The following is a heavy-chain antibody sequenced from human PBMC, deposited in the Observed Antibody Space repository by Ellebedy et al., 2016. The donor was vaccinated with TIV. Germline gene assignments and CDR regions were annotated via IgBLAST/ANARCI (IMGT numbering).Heavy chain of an antibody. V-gene: IGHV1-24*01. J-gene: IGHJ6*02. CDR3: ATGRPGLDTIFGVGNYGMDV. CDR2: FDPEDGET. CDR1: GYTLTELS. Sequence: ASVKVSCKVSGYTLTELSMHWVRQAPGKGLEWMGNFDPEDGETIYAQKFQGRVTMTEDTSTDTAYMELSSLRSEDTAVYYCATGRPGLDTIFGVGNYGMDVWGQGTTVTVSS. D-gene: IGHD3-3*01.